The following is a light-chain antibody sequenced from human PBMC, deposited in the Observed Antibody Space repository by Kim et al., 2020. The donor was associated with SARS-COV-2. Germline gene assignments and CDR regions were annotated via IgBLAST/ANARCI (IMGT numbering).Light chain of an antibody. Sequence: ETVMTQSPATLSVSPGERATFSCRASQSISTNLAWYQQKPGQAPRLLIYAASTRATGIPARFSGSGSGTVFTLTISSLQSEDFAVYYCQQYNDWPVFGQGTKLEIK. CDR3: QQYNDWPV. CDR1: QSISTN. J-gene: IGKJ2*01. V-gene: IGKV3-15*01. CDR2: AAS.